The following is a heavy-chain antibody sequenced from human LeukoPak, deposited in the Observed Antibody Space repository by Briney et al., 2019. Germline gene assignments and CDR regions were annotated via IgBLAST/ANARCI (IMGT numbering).Heavy chain of an antibody. D-gene: IGHD1-26*01. CDR1: GCSISSGSYY. CDR2: IYTSGST. CDR3: ARDGEWELLPHFDY. V-gene: IGHV4-61*02. Sequence: PSQTLSLSRTVSGCSISSGSYYWIWNRPPAGQGLESISRIYTSGSTNYNPSLKSRVTISVDTSKNQFSLKLSSVTAADTAVYYCARDGEWELLPHFDYWGQGTMVTVS. J-gene: IGHJ4*02.